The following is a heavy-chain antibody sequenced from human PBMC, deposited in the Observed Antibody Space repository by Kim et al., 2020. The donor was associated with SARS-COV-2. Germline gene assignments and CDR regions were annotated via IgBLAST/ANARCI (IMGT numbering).Heavy chain of an antibody. CDR1: GFTFSSYG. CDR2: IWYDGSNK. D-gene: IGHD2-2*01. J-gene: IGHJ6*02. Sequence: GGSLRLSCAASGFTFSSYGMHWVRQAPGKGLEWVAVIWYDGSNKYYADSVKGRFTISRDNSKNTLYLQMNSLRAEDTAVYYCAKDAHRGYCSSTSCYAGEGPARYYYYGMDVWGQGTTVTVSS. CDR3: AKDAHRGYCSSTSCYAGEGPARYYYYGMDV. V-gene: IGHV3-33*06.